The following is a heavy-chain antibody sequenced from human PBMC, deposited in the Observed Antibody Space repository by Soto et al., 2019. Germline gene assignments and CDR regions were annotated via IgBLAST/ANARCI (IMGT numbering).Heavy chain of an antibody. CDR1: GFTFSSYA. CDR2: ISYDGSNK. Sequence: AGGSLRLSCAASGFTFSSYAMHWVRQAPGKGLEWVAVISYDGSNKYYADSVKGRFTISRDNSKNTLYLQMNSLRAEDTAVYYCAREEGYSSSWSRGYFDYWGQGTLVTVSS. CDR3: AREEGYSSSWSRGYFDY. V-gene: IGHV3-30-3*01. D-gene: IGHD6-13*01. J-gene: IGHJ4*02.